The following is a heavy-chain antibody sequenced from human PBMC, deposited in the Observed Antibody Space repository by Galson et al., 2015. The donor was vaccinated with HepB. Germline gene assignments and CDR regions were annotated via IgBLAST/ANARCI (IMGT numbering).Heavy chain of an antibody. CDR3: ARDAEYYYGSGSYSTYYGMDV. CDR2: ISAYNGNT. D-gene: IGHD3-10*01. V-gene: IGHV1-18*01. Sequence: SVKVSCKASGYTFTSYGISWVRQAPGQGLEWMGWISAYNGNTNYAQKLQGRVTMTTDTSTSTAYMELRSLRSDDTAVYYCARDAEYYYGSGSYSTYYGMDVWGQGTTVTVSS. CDR1: GYTFTSYG. J-gene: IGHJ6*02.